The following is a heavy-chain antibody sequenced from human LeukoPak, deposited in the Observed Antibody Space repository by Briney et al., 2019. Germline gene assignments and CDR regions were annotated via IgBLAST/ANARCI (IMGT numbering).Heavy chain of an antibody. D-gene: IGHD3-10*01. CDR2: INPNSGGT. Sequence: ASVRVSCKASGYTFTGYYMHWVRQAPGQGVEWMGWINPNSGGTNYAQKFQGRVTMTRDTSISTAYMELSRLRSDDTAVYYCARAHASGSRDYWGQGTLVTVSS. J-gene: IGHJ4*02. V-gene: IGHV1-2*02. CDR1: GYTFTGYY. CDR3: ARAHASGSRDY.